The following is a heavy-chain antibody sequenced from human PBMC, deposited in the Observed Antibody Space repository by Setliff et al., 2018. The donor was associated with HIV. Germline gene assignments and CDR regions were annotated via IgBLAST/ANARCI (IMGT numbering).Heavy chain of an antibody. CDR2: INPDSGGA. J-gene: IGHJ4*02. V-gene: IGHV1-2*06. D-gene: IGHD5-12*01. CDR3: ARDDRAVATIL. Sequence: GASVKVSCKASGYTFTDYYMQWVRQAPGQGLEWMGRINPDSGGANYAQKFQGRVTMTRDTSISTAYMELSSPRSDDTAVYYCARDDRAVATILWGQGTLVTVSS. CDR1: GYTFTDYY.